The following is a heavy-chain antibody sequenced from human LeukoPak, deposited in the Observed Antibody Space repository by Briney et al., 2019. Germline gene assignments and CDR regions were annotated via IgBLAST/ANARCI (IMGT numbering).Heavy chain of an antibody. J-gene: IGHJ4*02. CDR1: GFTFSSYS. Sequence: GGSLRLSCAASGFTFSSYSMNWVRQAPGKGLEWVSSISSSSSYIYYADSVRGRFTISRDNAKNSLYLQMNSLRAEDTAVYYCARDYYDSSGYYSPFDYWGQGTLVTVSS. V-gene: IGHV3-21*01. CDR2: ISSSSSYI. CDR3: ARDYYDSSGYYSPFDY. D-gene: IGHD3-22*01.